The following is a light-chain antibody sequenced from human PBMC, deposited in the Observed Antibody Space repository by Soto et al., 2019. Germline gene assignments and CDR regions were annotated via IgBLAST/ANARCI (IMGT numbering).Light chain of an antibody. J-gene: IGLJ1*01. V-gene: IGLV3-21*02. CDR2: DDN. CDR3: QVWDSSSDHYV. Sequence: SYELTQPPSVSVAPGQTARISSGGNDIASKSVHWSQQKPGQAPVLVVYDDNDRPSGIPERLSGSNSGDTATLTISRVEAGDEADYYCQVWDSSSDHYVFGSGTKVTV. CDR1: DIASKS.